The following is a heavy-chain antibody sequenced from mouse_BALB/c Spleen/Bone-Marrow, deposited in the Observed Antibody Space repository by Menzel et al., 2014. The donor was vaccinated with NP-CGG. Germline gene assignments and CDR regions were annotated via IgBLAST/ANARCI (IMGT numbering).Heavy chain of an antibody. CDR1: GYTFTDYA. CDR3: ARDAMDY. V-gene: IGHV1S137*01. Sequence: QVQLKESGAELVRPGVSVKISCKGSGYTFTDYAMHWVKQSHAKSLEWIGVISTYYGDASYNQKFKGKATMTVDKSSSTAYMELARLTSEDFAIYYCARDAMDYWGQGTSVTVSS. CDR2: ISTYYGDA. J-gene: IGHJ4*01.